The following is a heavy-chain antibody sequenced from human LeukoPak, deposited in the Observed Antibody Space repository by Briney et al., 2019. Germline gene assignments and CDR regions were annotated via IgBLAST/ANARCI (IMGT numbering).Heavy chain of an antibody. J-gene: IGHJ5*02. D-gene: IGHD3-10*01. V-gene: IGHV3-30*18. Sequence: GMCLRPSCAAAGATLTPSGMDWVRQAPGKGLEWVALISYEGGTQHYADSAKGRFIISRDNPRNTLYLQMNILRAEDTAVYYCAKEGTPQVSTWYDLWGQGTQVIVSS. CDR2: ISYEGGTQ. CDR3: AKEGTPQVSTWYDL. CDR1: GATLTPSG.